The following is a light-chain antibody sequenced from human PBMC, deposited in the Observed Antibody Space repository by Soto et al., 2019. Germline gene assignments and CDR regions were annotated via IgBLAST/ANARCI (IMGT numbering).Light chain of an antibody. CDR2: GSN. CDR1: SSNIGTYT. CDR3: AAWDDSLNGPT. V-gene: IGLV1-44*01. J-gene: IGLJ2*01. Sequence: QSVLTQPPSTSGTPGQRVTISCSGGSSNIGTYTVSWYQQFPETAPKLLIYGSNQRPSGVPDRFSGSTSGTSASLSIGGLQSEDEADYYCAAWDDSLNGPTFGGGTKLTVL.